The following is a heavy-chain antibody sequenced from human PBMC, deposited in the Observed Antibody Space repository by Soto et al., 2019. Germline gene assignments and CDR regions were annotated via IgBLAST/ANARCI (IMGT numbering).Heavy chain of an antibody. CDR1: RDTFNKYA. Sequence: QVQLVLSGAEVKKPGSSVKVSCKTSRDTFNKYAFNWVRQDPGQGLEWMGWIIPIFSSRNYAEKFKGRATITADDSTSTAYMELRILRFEDTAGYYCARGETYLGVWGQRTTVTVSS. CDR2: IIPIFSSR. J-gene: IGHJ6*02. D-gene: IGHD3-16*01. CDR3: ARGETYLGV. V-gene: IGHV1-69*01.